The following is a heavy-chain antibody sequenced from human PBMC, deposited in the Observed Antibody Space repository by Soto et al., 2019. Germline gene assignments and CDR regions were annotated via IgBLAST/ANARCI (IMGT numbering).Heavy chain of an antibody. CDR2: IYWDDDK. Sequence: QITLKESGPTLVKPTQTLTLTCTFSGFSLSTTSVGVGWIRQPPGKALVWLALIYWDDDKRYNPSLKSRLTITQGTSKNQVVLTMTHMAPVDTATYRCAHSRWSESHYVAAAFDVWGQGKMVTVSS. V-gene: IGHV2-5*02. CDR3: AHSRWSESHYVAAAFDV. D-gene: IGHD1-26*01. CDR1: GFSLSTTSVG. J-gene: IGHJ3*01.